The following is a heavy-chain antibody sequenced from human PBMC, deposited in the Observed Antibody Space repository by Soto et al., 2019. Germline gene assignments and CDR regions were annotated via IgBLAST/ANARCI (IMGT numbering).Heavy chain of an antibody. V-gene: IGHV1-24*01. J-gene: IGHJ4*02. CDR1: GYSLTELS. CDR2: FDPEDGET. Sequence: ASVKVSFKVSGYSLTELSLHWVRQAPGKGLEWMGGFDPEDGETIYSQKFQGRVTMTEDTSTDTAYMELSSLRSEDTAVYYCARGPDYAGYFDYWGQGTLVTVSS. CDR3: ARGPDYAGYFDY. D-gene: IGHD4-17*01.